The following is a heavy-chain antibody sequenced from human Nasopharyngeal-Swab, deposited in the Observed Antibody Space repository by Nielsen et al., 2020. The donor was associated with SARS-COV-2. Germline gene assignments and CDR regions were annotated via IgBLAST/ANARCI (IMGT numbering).Heavy chain of an antibody. J-gene: IGHJ4*02. CDR1: GFTFSSDD. CDR3: ARGLNSFDC. V-gene: IGHV3-72*01. CDR2: SRNKANSYTT. D-gene: IGHD3-16*01. Sequence: GESLKISCAASGFTFSSDDMSWVRQAPGKGLEWVGRSRNKANSYTTEYAASVKGRFAISRDESKNSLYLQMNSLKPEDTAVYYCARGLNSFDCWGQGTLVTVSS.